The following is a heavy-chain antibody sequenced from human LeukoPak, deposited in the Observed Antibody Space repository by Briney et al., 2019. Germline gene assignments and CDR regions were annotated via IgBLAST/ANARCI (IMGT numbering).Heavy chain of an antibody. D-gene: IGHD2-2*01. CDR2: IEGDGSRT. J-gene: IGHJ3*02. Sequence: PGGSLRLSCAASGFTLGDFWVFWVRQAPGKGLEWVSRIEGDGSRTNTADSVKGRFTISRDNAKNTVYLQMSSLRVEDTAVYYCTRDFRYVAFDIWGQGTMVTVSS. V-gene: IGHV3-74*01. CDR3: TRDFRYVAFDI. CDR1: GFTLGDFW.